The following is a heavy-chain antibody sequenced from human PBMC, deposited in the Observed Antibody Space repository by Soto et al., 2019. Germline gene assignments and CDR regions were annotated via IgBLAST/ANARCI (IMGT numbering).Heavy chain of an antibody. J-gene: IGHJ5*02. CDR2: IYHSGST. D-gene: IGHD1-26*01. Sequence: QLQLQESGSGPVKPSQTLSLTCAVSGGSISSGGYSWIWIRQPPGKGLEWIGYIYHSGSTYYSPSLKSRVTISVDRSKNQFSLKLSSVTAADTAVYYCASRPSGSGFDPWGQGTLVTVSS. CDR1: GGSISSGGYS. CDR3: ASRPSGSGFDP. V-gene: IGHV4-30-2*01.